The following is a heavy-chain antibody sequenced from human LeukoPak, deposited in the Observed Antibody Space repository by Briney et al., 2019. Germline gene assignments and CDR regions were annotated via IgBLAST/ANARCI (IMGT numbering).Heavy chain of an antibody. Sequence: GGSLRLSCAASGFTFSSYGMHWVRQAPGKGLEWVAFIRYDGSNKYYADSVKGRFTISRDNSKNTLYLQMNSLRAEDTAVYYCAKKGVRGSYAYFDYWGQGTLVTVSS. CDR2: IRYDGSNK. V-gene: IGHV3-30*02. D-gene: IGHD1-26*01. CDR1: GFTFSSYG. J-gene: IGHJ4*02. CDR3: AKKGVRGSYAYFDY.